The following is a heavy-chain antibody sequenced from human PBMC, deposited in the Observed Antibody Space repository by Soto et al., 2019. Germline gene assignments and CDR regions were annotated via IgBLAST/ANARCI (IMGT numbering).Heavy chain of an antibody. CDR2: IYYSGST. CDR1: GGSISGYY. Sequence: PSETLSLTCTVSGGSISGYYWTWIRQSPGKGLEWIGHIYYSGSTKYNPSLKSRLTMSVDKSKNQFSLRSLRSDDTALYYCARDRSSSSGWYDSLDYWGQGTLVTVSS. CDR3: ARDRSSSSGWYDSLDY. V-gene: IGHV4-59*01. D-gene: IGHD6-19*01. J-gene: IGHJ4*02.